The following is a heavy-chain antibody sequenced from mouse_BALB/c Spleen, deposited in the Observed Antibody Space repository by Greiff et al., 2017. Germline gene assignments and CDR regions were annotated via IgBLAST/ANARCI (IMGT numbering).Heavy chain of an antibody. V-gene: IGHV14-3*02. D-gene: IGHD3-1*01. Sequence: KESGAELVKPGASVKLSCTASGFNIKDTYMHWVKQRPEQGLEWIGRIDPANGNTKYDPKFQGKATITADTSSNTAYLQLSSLTSEDTAVYYCAREGLRNWYFDVWGAGTTVTVSS. CDR3: AREGLRNWYFDV. CDR2: IDPANGNT. J-gene: IGHJ1*01. CDR1: GFNIKDTY.